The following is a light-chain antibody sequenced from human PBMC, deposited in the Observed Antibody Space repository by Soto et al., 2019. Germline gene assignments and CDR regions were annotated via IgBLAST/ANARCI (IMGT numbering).Light chain of an antibody. CDR2: VNSDGSH. CDR3: QTWGTGIQV. V-gene: IGLV4-69*01. Sequence: QLVLTQSPSASASLGASVKLTCNLSSGHSTYGIAWHQQLPEKGPRYLMTVNSDGSHTKGDGIPDRFSGSSSGTERALTISSLQSEDEADYYCQTWGTGIQVFGGGTQLTVL. CDR1: SGHSTYG. J-gene: IGLJ3*02.